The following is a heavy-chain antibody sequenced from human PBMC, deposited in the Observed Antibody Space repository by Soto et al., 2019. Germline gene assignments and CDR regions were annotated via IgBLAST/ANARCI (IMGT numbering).Heavy chain of an antibody. CDR3: ARGVWFGELLGWFDP. V-gene: IGHV1-18*01. CDR1: GYTFTSYG. J-gene: IGHJ5*02. D-gene: IGHD3-10*01. Sequence: ASVKVSCKASGYTFTSYGISWVRQAPGQRIKWMGWISAYNGNTNYAQKLQGRVTMTTDTSSSTAYMELRSLRSDDTAVYYCARGVWFGELLGWFDPWGQGTLVTVSS. CDR2: ISAYNGNT.